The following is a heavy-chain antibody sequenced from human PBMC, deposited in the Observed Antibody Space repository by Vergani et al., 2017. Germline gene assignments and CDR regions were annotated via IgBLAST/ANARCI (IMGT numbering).Heavy chain of an antibody. CDR1: GFTFTNYA. D-gene: IGHD5-24*01. Sequence: QVQLVESGGGVVQPGRSLRLSCAASGFTFTNYAMHWVRQAPGKGLEWVAVMSFGGNNIYYGNFVKGRFAISTDNYKSTVYLQMNSLRPEDTAVYYCARAFGRDGYNHFDYWGQGTLVTVSS. CDR2: MSFGGNNI. CDR3: ARAFGRDGYNHFDY. J-gene: IGHJ4*02. V-gene: IGHV3-30*01.